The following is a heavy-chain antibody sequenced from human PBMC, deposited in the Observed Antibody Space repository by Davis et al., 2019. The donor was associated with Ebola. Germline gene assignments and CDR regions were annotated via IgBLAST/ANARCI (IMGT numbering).Heavy chain of an antibody. CDR3: ARDPALVVTGGGWHFDL. CDR2: LGLSDDK. CDR1: GFVFSSYV. D-gene: IGHD2-21*02. V-gene: IGHV3-21*01. Sequence: GESLKISCAASGFVFSSYVMSWVRRAPGKGLEWVSTLGLSDDKYYADSVKVRFTISRDNAKNSVYLEMNSLRAEDTAVYYCARDPALVVTGGGWHFDLWGRGTLVTVSS. J-gene: IGHJ2*01.